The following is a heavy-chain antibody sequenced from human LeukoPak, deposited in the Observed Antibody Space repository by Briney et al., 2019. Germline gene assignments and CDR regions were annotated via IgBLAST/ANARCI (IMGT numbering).Heavy chain of an antibody. J-gene: IGHJ4*02. V-gene: IGHV3-48*03. CDR1: GFTFSSYE. D-gene: IGHD6-19*01. CDR3: ARDHAVAGTFDY. Sequence: GGSLRLSCAASGFTFSSYEMNWVRQAPGKGLEWVSYISSSGSTIYYADSVKGRFTIPRDNAKNSLYLQMNSLRAEDTAVYYCARDHAVAGTFDYWGQGTLVTVSS. CDR2: ISSSGSTI.